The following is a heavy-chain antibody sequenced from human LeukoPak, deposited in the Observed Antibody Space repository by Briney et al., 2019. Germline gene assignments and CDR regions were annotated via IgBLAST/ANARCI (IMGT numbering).Heavy chain of an antibody. CDR2: IYYSGST. CDR3: ARRGTAFDI. J-gene: IGHJ3*02. CDR1: GVSINSHY. Sequence: SETLSLTCTVSGVSINSHYWSWLRQPPGKGLEWIGYIYYSGSTNYNPSLKSRVTILLDTSKNHFSLKLTSVTAEDTAMYYCARRGTAFDIWGQGTMVTVSS. V-gene: IGHV4-59*11. D-gene: IGHD3-16*01.